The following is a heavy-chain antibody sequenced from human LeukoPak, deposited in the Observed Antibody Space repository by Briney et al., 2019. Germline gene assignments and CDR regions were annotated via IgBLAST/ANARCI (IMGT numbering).Heavy chain of an antibody. J-gene: IGHJ6*02. CDR1: GGSISSGSYY. CDR3: ARASYSNTPLFGYYYGMDV. D-gene: IGHD4-11*01. V-gene: IGHV4-61*02. Sequence: SQTLSLTCTVSGGSISSGSYYWSWIRQPAGKGLEWIGRIYTSGSTNYNPSLKSRVTISVDTSKNQFSLKLSSVTAADTAVYYCARASYSNTPLFGYYYGMDVWGQGTTVTVSS. CDR2: IYTSGST.